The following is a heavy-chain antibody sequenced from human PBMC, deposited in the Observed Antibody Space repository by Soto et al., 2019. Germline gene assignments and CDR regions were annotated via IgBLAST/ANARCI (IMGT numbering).Heavy chain of an antibody. D-gene: IGHD5-18*01. Sequence: GGSLRLSCAASGFTFSSYSMNWVRQAPGKGLEWVSSISSSSSYIYYADSVKGRFTISRDNAKNSLYLQMNSLRAEDTAVYYCARVGRVDTSPGFGYYFDYWGQGT. CDR2: ISSSSSYI. J-gene: IGHJ4*02. CDR1: GFTFSSYS. CDR3: ARVGRVDTSPGFGYYFDY. V-gene: IGHV3-21*01.